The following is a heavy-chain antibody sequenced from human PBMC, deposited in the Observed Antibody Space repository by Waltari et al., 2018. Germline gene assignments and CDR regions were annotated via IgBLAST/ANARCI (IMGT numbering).Heavy chain of an antibody. J-gene: IGHJ6*03. CDR3: ARGPRWGSGFWSGSYYYQYMDV. CDR1: GGSFSGHY. V-gene: IGHV4-34*01. CDR2: INHSGST. D-gene: IGHD3-3*01. Sequence: QLQLQQWGAGLLKPAETLSLTCAVYGGSFSGHYWTWIRQSPGKGLEWIGEINHSGSTNYNPSLKSRVTISLDTSKNQFSLRLSSVTAADTAVYYCARGPRWGSGFWSGSYYYQYMDVWGKGTTVTISS.